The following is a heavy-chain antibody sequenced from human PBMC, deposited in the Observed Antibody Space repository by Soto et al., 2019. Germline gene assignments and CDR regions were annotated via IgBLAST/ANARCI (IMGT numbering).Heavy chain of an antibody. Sequence: ASVKVSCKASGGTFSSYAISWVRQAPGQGLEWMGGIIPIFGTANYAQKFQGRVTITADESTSTAYMELSSLRSEDTAVYYCARSCTNGVCYLRYYYGMDVWGQGTTVTVSS. CDR1: GGTFSSYA. CDR3: ARSCTNGVCYLRYYYGMDV. J-gene: IGHJ6*02. D-gene: IGHD2-8*01. CDR2: IIPIFGTA. V-gene: IGHV1-69*13.